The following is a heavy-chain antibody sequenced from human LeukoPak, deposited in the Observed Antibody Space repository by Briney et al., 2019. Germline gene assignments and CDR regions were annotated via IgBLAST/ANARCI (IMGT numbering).Heavy chain of an antibody. Sequence: SETLSLTCTVSGGSTSSYYWSWIRQPAGKGLEWIGRIYTSGSTNYNPSLKSRVTMSVDTSKNQFSLKLSSVTAADTAVYYCAREYQKVRGVTIPYYFDYWGQGTLVTVSS. CDR3: AREYQKVRGVTIPYYFDY. J-gene: IGHJ4*02. CDR2: IYTSGST. D-gene: IGHD3-10*01. V-gene: IGHV4-4*07. CDR1: GGSTSSYY.